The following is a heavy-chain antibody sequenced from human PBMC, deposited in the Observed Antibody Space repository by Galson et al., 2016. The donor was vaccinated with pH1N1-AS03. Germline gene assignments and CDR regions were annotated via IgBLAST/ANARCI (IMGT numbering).Heavy chain of an antibody. CDR2: IYWDDDK. CDR3: ARTAGWLPDF. J-gene: IGHJ4*02. V-gene: IGHV2-5*02. D-gene: IGHD3-9*01. Sequence: PALVKPTQTLTLTCTFSGFSLTTSAVGVVWIRQPPGKDLEWLALIYWDDDKRYNSSLKSRLTITKDTSKNQVVLTMTNMDPVDTATYYCARTAGWLPDFWGQGTLVTVSS. CDR1: GFSLTTSAVG.